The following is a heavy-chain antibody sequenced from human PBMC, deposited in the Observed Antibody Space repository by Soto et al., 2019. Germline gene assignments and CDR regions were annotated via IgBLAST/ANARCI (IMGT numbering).Heavy chain of an antibody. Sequence: GGSRRDSWAGSGVTPRRNALIRCRHAPEKRLEWVSAISGSGGSTYYADSVKGRFTISRDNSKNTLYLQMNSLRAEDTAVYYCANPPNPTSDLFLSDDDDNDGIYFRAQRSTVPVS. J-gene: IGHJ6*02. D-gene: IGHD3-3*01. CDR1: GVTPRRNA. V-gene: IGHV3-23*01. CDR3: ANPPNPTSDLFLSDDDDNDGIYF. CDR2: ISGSGGST.